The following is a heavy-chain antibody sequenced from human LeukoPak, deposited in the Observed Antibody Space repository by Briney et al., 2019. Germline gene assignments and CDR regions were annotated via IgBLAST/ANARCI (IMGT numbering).Heavy chain of an antibody. D-gene: IGHD2-2*01. V-gene: IGHV4-59*08. CDR2: IYYSGST. CDR3: ARRQDQLLFGGYFDY. CDR1: GGSISSYY. Sequence: SETLSLTCTVSGGSISSYYWSWIRQPPGKGLEWIGYIYYSGSTNYNPSLKSRVTISVDTSKNQFSLKLSSVTAADTAVYYCARRQDQLLFGGYFDYWGQGTLVTVSS. J-gene: IGHJ4*02.